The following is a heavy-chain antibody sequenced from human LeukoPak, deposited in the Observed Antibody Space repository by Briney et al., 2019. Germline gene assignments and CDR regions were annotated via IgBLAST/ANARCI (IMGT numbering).Heavy chain of an antibody. CDR3: ARDSYYDSSGYYYDAFDI. Sequence: GASVKVSCKASGYTFTGYYMHWVRQAPGQGLGWMGWINPNSGGTNYAQKFQGRVTMTRDTSISTAYMELSRLRSDDTAVYYCARDSYYDSSGYYYDAFDIWGQGTMVTVSS. CDR2: INPNSGGT. D-gene: IGHD3-22*01. V-gene: IGHV1-2*02. CDR1: GYTFTGYY. J-gene: IGHJ3*02.